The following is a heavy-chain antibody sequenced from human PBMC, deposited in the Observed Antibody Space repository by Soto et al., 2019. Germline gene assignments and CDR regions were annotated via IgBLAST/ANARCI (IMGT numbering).Heavy chain of an antibody. CDR3: ARGRGYSYGSPHYYYYYMDV. D-gene: IGHD5-18*01. Sequence: QVQLQESGPGLVKPSETLSLTCTVSGGSISSYYWSWIRQPPGKGLEWMGYIYYSGSTNYNPSLKSRVTISVDTSKNQFSLKLSSVTAADTAVYYCARGRGYSYGSPHYYYYYMDVWGKGTTVTVSS. J-gene: IGHJ6*03. CDR1: GGSISSYY. CDR2: IYYSGST. V-gene: IGHV4-59*08.